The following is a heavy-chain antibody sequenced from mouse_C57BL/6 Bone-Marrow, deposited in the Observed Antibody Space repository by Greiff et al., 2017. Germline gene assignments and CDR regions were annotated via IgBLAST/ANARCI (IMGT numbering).Heavy chain of an antibody. D-gene: IGHD2-3*01. Sequence: EVQLQQSGAELVRPGASVTLSCTASGFNIKDDYMHWVKQTPEQGLEWIGWIDPENGDTAYASKFQGKATITADTSSNTAYLQLSSLTSEDSAVXYCTSGLLLNWGQGTLVTVSA. CDR2: IDPENGDT. CDR3: TSGLLLN. CDR1: GFNIKDDY. V-gene: IGHV14-4*01. J-gene: IGHJ3*01.